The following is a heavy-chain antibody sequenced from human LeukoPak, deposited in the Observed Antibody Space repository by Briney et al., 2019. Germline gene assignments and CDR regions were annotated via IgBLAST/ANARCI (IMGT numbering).Heavy chain of an antibody. CDR1: GYSISSGYY. D-gene: IGHD1-26*01. J-gene: IGHJ4*02. CDR2: NYNSGSA. CDR3: ASRRVDSGNHHFDN. V-gene: IGHV4-38-2*01. Sequence: PSETLSLTCAVPGYSISSGYYWGWIRQPPGKGREWIGNNYNSGSADYNPSLKSPVTISVDTSKNQFSLKLSSVTAEDTALYYFASRRVDSGNHHFDNWGQGTLFTVSS.